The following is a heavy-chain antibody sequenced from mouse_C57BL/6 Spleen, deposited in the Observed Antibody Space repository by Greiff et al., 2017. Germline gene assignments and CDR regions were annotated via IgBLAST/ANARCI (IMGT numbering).Heavy chain of an antibody. Sequence: VQLQQSGAELVKPGASVKISCKASGYAFSSYWMNWVKQRPGKGLEWIGQIYPGDGDTNYNGKFKGKATLTADKSSSTAYMQLSSLTSEDSAVYFCASYDYDGYAMDYWGQGTSVTVSS. CDR1: GYAFSSYW. V-gene: IGHV1-80*01. CDR2: IYPGDGDT. J-gene: IGHJ4*01. D-gene: IGHD2-4*01. CDR3: ASYDYDGYAMDY.